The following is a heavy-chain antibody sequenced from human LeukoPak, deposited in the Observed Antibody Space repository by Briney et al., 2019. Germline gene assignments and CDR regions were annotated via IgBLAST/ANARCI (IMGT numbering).Heavy chain of an antibody. Sequence: GGSLTLSCVASGFTFSSYAMSWVRETPARGLEWVSSLRGNGDAFYADSVMGRFTLSRDEPRNTVYLQLNKLRFEDTAIYYCAKASWVSTADAVLWGQGTVVTVSS. CDR2: LRGNGDA. D-gene: IGHD3-16*01. CDR1: GFTFSSYA. CDR3: AKASWVSTADAVL. J-gene: IGHJ4*02. V-gene: IGHV3-23*01.